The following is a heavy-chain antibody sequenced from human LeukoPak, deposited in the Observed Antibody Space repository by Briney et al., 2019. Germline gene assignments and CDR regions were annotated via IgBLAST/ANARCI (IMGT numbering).Heavy chain of an antibody. CDR2: IHYSGTT. CDR3: ATGRSIRYFDY. V-gene: IGHV4-59*08. CDR1: GVSIFSYY. D-gene: IGHD3-9*01. Sequence: SETLSLTCTVSGVSIFSYYWNWIRQPPGQGLEWIGYIHYSGTTNYNPSLKSRVSISIDTSKSQFSLKLTSATAADTAIYYCATGRSIRYFDYWGQGTLLSASS. J-gene: IGHJ4*02.